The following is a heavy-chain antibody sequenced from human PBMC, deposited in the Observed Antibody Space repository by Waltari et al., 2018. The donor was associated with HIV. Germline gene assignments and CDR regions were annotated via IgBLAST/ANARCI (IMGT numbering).Heavy chain of an antibody. V-gene: IGHV3-21*01. CDR2: ISSSSSYI. D-gene: IGHD6-6*01. CDR1: GFTFSSYS. J-gene: IGHJ6*02. Sequence: VQLVESGGGLVKPGGSLRLSCAASGFTFSSYSMNWVRQAPGKGLEWVSSISSSSSYIYYADSVKGRFTISRDNAKNSLYLQMNSLRAEDTAVYYCARISLGAARPDRFRQYYYYGMDVWGQGTTVTVSS. CDR3: ARISLGAARPDRFRQYYYYGMDV.